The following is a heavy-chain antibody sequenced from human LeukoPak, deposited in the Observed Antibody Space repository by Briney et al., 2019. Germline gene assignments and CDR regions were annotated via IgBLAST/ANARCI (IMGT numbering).Heavy chain of an antibody. CDR3: ARKMGAYYYMDV. CDR1: GFTFDDYG. CDR2: INWNGGST. D-gene: IGHD3-16*01. J-gene: IGHJ6*03. V-gene: IGHV3-20*04. Sequence: GGSLRLSCAASGFTFDDYGMSSVRQAPRGGLGWVSGINWNGGSTGYADCVKGRFTISRDNAKNSLSLQMNSLGAEDTAFYYCARKMGAYYYMDVWGTGTTVTVSS.